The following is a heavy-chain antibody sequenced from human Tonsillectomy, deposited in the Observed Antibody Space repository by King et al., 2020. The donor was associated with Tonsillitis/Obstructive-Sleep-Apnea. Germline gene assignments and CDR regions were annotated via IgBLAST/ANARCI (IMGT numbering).Heavy chain of an antibody. CDR3: ARELPYCRNGVCSGHNWFDP. CDR2: IKQDGSEK. D-gene: IGHD2-8*01. CDR1: GFTFSTYW. Sequence: VQLVQSGGGLVQPGGSLRLSCAASGFTFSTYWMSWVRQAPGKGLEWVANIKQDGSEKFYVDSVKGRFTISRDNAKNSLYLQMSSLRADDTAVYYCARELPYCRNGVCSGHNWFDPWGQGTLVTVSS. J-gene: IGHJ5*02. V-gene: IGHV3-7*03.